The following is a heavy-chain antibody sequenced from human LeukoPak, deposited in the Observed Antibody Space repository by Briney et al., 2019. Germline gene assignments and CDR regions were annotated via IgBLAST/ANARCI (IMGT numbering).Heavy chain of an antibody. Sequence: ASVKVSCKASGYTFTSYAMHWVRQAPGQRLEWMGWINAGNGNTKYSQKFQGRVTITRDTSASTAYMELSSLRSGDTAVYYCARDKNYGSGRSNYYYGMDVWGKGTTVTVSS. CDR1: GYTFTSYA. CDR3: ARDKNYGSGRSNYYYGMDV. J-gene: IGHJ6*04. D-gene: IGHD3-10*01. V-gene: IGHV1-3*01. CDR2: INAGNGNT.